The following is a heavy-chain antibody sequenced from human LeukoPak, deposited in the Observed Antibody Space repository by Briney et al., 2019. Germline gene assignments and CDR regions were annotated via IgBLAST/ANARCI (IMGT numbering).Heavy chain of an antibody. V-gene: IGHV1-69*13. CDR3: AIGAVTTMLWNYMDV. D-gene: IGHD2-21*02. CDR2: IIPMFGTA. J-gene: IGHJ6*03. Sequence: ASVKVSCKASGYTFTSYGISWVRQAPGQGLEWMGGIIPMFGTANYAQKFQGRVTITADESTSTAYMELSSLRSEDTAVYYCAIGAVTTMLWNYMDVWGKGTTVTISS. CDR1: GYTFTSYG.